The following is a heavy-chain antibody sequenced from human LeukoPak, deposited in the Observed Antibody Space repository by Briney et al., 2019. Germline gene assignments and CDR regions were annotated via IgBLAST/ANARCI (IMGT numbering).Heavy chain of an antibody. CDR3: ASSLNTVMVSPYYLGY. CDR1: GFTFSDYF. CDR2: TSAVGSST. Sequence: GGSLRLSCAGSGFTFSDYFMSWVRQAPGKGLEWISYTSAVGSSTYFADSVRGRFTISRDNANNLLYLHMNSLRAEDTAVYYCASSLNTVMVSPYYLGYWGQGTLVTVSS. V-gene: IGHV3-11*04. J-gene: IGHJ4*02. D-gene: IGHD5-18*01.